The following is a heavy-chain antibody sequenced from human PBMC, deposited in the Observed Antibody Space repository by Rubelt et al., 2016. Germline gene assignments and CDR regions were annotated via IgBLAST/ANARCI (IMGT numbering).Heavy chain of an antibody. CDR3: AKHAAAYSFDY. J-gene: IGHJ4*02. CDR1: GGSFSGYY. V-gene: IGHV4-34*01. D-gene: IGHD3-16*01. CDR2: IYHSGST. Sequence: QVQLQQWGAGLLKPSETLSLTCAVYGGSFSGYYWSWIRQPPGKGLEWIGEIYHSGSTNYNPSLKSRVTISVDKSKNQFSLKLSSVTAADTAVYYCAKHAAAYSFDYWGQGTLVTVSS.